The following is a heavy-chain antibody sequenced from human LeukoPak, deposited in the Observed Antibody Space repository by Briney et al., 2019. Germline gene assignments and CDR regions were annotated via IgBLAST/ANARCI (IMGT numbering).Heavy chain of an antibody. D-gene: IGHD2-15*01. CDR3: AREVVIAATYEY. J-gene: IGHJ4*02. Sequence: SETLSLTCTVSGGSISSYYWSWIRQPPGKGLEWIGYIYYSGSTNYNPSLKSRVTISVDTSKNQFSLKLSSVTAADTAVYYCAREVVIAATYEYWGQGTLVTVSS. V-gene: IGHV4-59*01. CDR2: IYYSGST. CDR1: GGSISSYY.